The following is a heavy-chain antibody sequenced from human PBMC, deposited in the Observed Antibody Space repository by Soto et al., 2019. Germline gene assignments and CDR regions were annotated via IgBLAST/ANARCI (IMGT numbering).Heavy chain of an antibody. Sequence: GGSLRLSCAASGFTFSDCYMSWIRQAPGKGLEWVSYISSSGSTIYYADSVKGRFTISRDNAKNSLYLQMNSLRAEDTAVYYCARDLHDYVSFRFDPWGQGTLVTVSS. J-gene: IGHJ5*02. CDR3: ARDLHDYVSFRFDP. V-gene: IGHV3-11*01. CDR2: ISSSGSTI. CDR1: GFTFSDCY. D-gene: IGHD3-16*01.